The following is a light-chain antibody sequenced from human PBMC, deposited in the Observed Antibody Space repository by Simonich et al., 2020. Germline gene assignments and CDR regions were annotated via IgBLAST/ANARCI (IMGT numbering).Light chain of an antibody. J-gene: IGKJ5*01. Sequence: DIVMTQSPDSLAVSLGERATINCKSSQRALYSSNNNNYLAWYQQKPGQPPKLLIYWESTRESGVPDRFSGSGSGTDFTLTISILQAEDVAVYYCQQYYSTPITFGQGTRLEIK. CDR1: QRALYSSNNNNY. CDR2: WES. V-gene: IGKV4-1*01. CDR3: QQYYSTPIT.